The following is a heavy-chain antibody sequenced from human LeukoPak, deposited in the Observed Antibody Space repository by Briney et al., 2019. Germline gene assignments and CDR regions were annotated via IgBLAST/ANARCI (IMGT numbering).Heavy chain of an antibody. D-gene: IGHD6-13*01. J-gene: IGHJ6*02. V-gene: IGHV4-59*08. CDR3: ARRGYDALDV. CDR2: IYYSGST. Sequence: SETLSLTCTVSGGSISSYYWSWIRQPPGKGLEWIGYIYYSGSTNYNPSLKSRVTISVDTSKNQFSLKLSSVTAADTAVYYCARRGYDALDVWGQGTTVTVSS. CDR1: GGSISSYY.